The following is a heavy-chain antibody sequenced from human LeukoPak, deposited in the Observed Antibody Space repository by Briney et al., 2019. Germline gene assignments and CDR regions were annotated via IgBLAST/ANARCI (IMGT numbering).Heavy chain of an antibody. D-gene: IGHD5-12*01. V-gene: IGHV3-69-1*01. CDR2: IGSDNKP. Sequence: GGSLRLSCEASGFTFSAYAMTWVRQAPGKGLEWVSSIGSDNKPHYSESVKGRFAISRDNAKNSLFLQINSLRAEDTAVYYCARDPGVATIGDAFDIWGQGTMVTVSS. J-gene: IGHJ3*02. CDR3: ARDPGVATIGDAFDI. CDR1: GFTFSAYA.